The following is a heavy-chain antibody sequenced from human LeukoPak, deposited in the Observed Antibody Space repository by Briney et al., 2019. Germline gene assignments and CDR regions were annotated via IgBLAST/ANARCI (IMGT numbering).Heavy chain of an antibody. V-gene: IGHV1-69*04. J-gene: IGHJ5*02. Sequence: SVKVSCKASGGTFSSYTISWVRRAPGQGLEWMERIIPILGIANYAQKFQGRVTITADKSTSTAYMELSSLRSEDTAVYYCARDLAMVRGEYWFDPWGQGTLVTVSS. CDR2: IIPILGIA. CDR1: GGTFSSYT. CDR3: ARDLAMVRGEYWFDP. D-gene: IGHD3-10*01.